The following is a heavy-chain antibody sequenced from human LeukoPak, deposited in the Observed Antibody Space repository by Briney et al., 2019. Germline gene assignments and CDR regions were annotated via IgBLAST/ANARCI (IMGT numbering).Heavy chain of an antibody. J-gene: IGHJ4*02. CDR3: ARERSYDSSGYYLPFDY. Sequence: QAGGSLRLSCAASGFTVSSNYMSWVRQAPGKGLEWVSVIYSGGSTYYADSVKGRLTISRDNSKNTLYLQMNSLRAEDTAVYYCARERSYDSSGYYLPFDYWGQGTLVTVSS. CDR1: GFTVSSNY. D-gene: IGHD3-22*01. V-gene: IGHV3-53*01. CDR2: IYSGGST.